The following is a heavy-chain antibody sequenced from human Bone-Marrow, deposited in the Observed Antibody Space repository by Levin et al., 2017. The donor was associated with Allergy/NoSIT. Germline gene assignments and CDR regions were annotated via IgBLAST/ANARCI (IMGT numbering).Heavy chain of an antibody. J-gene: IGHJ3*02. CDR1: GYSFTGYNFTTYW. CDR3: ATESNSWYGDAFDI. D-gene: IGHD6-13*01. CDR2: IYPDDSDT. Sequence: GESLKISCKGSGYSFTGYNFTTYWIGWVRQMPGKGLEWMGIIYPDDSDTRYSPSFPGQVTISADKSISTAYLQWSSLKASDTAMYYCATESNSWYGDAFDIWGQGTLVTVSS. V-gene: IGHV5-51*01.